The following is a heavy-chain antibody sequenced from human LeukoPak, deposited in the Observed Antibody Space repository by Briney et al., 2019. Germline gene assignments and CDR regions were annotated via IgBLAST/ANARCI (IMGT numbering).Heavy chain of an antibody. Sequence: SQTLSLTCTVSGGSISSGSYYWSWIRQPAGKGLEWIGRIYTSGSTNYNPSLKSRVTISVDTSKNQLSLKLSSVTAADTAVYYCARVFDCGGDCWDYWGQGTLVTVSS. D-gene: IGHD2-21*02. CDR3: ARVFDCGGDCWDY. J-gene: IGHJ4*02. CDR2: IYTSGST. CDR1: GGSISSGSYY. V-gene: IGHV4-61*02.